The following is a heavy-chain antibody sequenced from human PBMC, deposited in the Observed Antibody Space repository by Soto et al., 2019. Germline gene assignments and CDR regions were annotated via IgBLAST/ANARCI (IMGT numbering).Heavy chain of an antibody. D-gene: IGHD3-10*01. CDR2: INPNSGGT. Sequence: ASVKVSCKASGYTFTGYYMHWVRQAPGQGLEWMGWINPNSGGTNYAQKFQGWVTMTRDTSISTAYMELSRLRSDDTAVYYCARTGTQLWLGESAAVDIWGQGTLVTVSS. CDR1: GYTFTGYY. CDR3: ARTGTQLWLGESAAVDI. V-gene: IGHV1-2*04. J-gene: IGHJ3*02.